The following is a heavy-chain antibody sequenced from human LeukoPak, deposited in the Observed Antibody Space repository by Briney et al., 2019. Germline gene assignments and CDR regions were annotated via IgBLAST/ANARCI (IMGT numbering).Heavy chain of an antibody. CDR2: IYYTGNT. CDR3: ARQTGSGLFTLP. J-gene: IGHJ4*02. D-gene: IGHD3/OR15-3a*01. V-gene: IGHV4-39*01. CDR1: GISISSSNSY. Sequence: NSSETLSLTCTVSGISISSSNSYWGWIRQPPGKGLEWIGSIYYTGNTYYNASPKSRVTISIDTSKNQISLRLTSVTAADTAMYYCARQTGSGLFTLPGGQGTLVTVSS.